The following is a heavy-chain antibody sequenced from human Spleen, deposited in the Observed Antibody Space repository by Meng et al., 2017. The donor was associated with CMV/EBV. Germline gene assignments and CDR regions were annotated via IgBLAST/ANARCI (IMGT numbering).Heavy chain of an antibody. J-gene: IGHJ4*02. CDR2: IGTAGDT. CDR3: ARTKWGSGFDY. Sequence: GSLRLSCAASGFTFSSYDMHWVRQATGKGLEWVSAIGTAGDTYYPGSVKGRFTISRENAKNSLYLQMNSLRAGDTAVYYCARTKWGSGFDYWGQGTLVTVSS. D-gene: IGHD2-15*01. V-gene: IGHV3-13*01. CDR1: GFTFSSYD.